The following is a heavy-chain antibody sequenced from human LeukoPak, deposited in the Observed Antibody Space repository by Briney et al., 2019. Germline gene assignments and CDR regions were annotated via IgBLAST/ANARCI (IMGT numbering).Heavy chain of an antibody. CDR1: GFTLSSSA. D-gene: IGHD2-15*01. CDR3: AKQLGYCSDGSCYFPY. Sequence: GGSLRLSCAASGFTLSSSAMSWVRQAPGKGLEWVSAISNNGGYTYYADSVQGRFTISRDNSKSTLCLQMNSLRAEDTAVYYCAKQLGYCSDGSCYFPYWGQGTLVTVSS. V-gene: IGHV3-23*01. CDR2: ISNNGGYT. J-gene: IGHJ4*02.